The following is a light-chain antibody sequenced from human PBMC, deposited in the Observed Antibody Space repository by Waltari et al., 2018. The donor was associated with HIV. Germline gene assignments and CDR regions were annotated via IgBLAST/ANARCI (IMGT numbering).Light chain of an antibody. V-gene: IGKV1-9*01. J-gene: IGKJ1*01. CDR3: QRLNRFPAT. Sequence: DIQLTQSPSFLSASVGDRVTITCRASQGISTFLAWYQQKPGTAPKLLLYAASTLQSGVPSRFSGSGAVTEFTLTINSLQPEDFATYYCQRLNRFPATFGQGTKVEIK. CDR2: AAS. CDR1: QGISTF.